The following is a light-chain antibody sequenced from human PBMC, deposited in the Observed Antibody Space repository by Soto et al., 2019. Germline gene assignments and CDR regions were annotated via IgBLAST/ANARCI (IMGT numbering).Light chain of an antibody. CDR1: SSNIGSNT. CDR2: STN. Sequence: QSVLTQPPSASGTPGQRVTISCSGSSSNIGSNTVNWYQQLPGTAPKLLIYSTNQRPSGVPDRFSGSKSGTSASLAISGLQSEDEAVYYCAAWDDCMNGYVFGPGTKAIV. J-gene: IGLJ1*01. V-gene: IGLV1-44*01. CDR3: AAWDDCMNGYV.